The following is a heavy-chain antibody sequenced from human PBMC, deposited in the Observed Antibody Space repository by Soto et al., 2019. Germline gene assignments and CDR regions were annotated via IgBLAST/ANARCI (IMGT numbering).Heavy chain of an antibody. CDR1: GGTFSSYA. CDR2: IIPIFGTA. V-gene: IGHV1-69*13. D-gene: IGHD1-26*01. J-gene: IGHJ4*02. CDR3: ARDTISHSGPTFCDY. Sequence: GASVKVSCKASGGTFSSYAISWVRQAPGQGLEWMGGIIPIFGTANYAQKFQGRVTITADESTSTAYMEPSSLRSEDTAVYYCARDTISHSGPTFCDYWGRGTLVTVSS.